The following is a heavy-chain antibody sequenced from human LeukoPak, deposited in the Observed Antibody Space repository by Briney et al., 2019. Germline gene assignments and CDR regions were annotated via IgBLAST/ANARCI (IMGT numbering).Heavy chain of an antibody. CDR2: MYHTGST. CDR3: AGRGYSYGYVAGIFDY. CDR1: GYSMSSGYY. D-gene: IGHD5-18*01. Sequence: SETLSLTCTVSGYSMSSGYYWGWIRQPPERGLEWIGSMYHTGSTYYNPSLKSRVTISVDTSKNQFSLKLSSVTAADTAVYYCAGRGYSYGYVAGIFDYWGQGTLVTVSS. V-gene: IGHV4-38-2*02. J-gene: IGHJ4*02.